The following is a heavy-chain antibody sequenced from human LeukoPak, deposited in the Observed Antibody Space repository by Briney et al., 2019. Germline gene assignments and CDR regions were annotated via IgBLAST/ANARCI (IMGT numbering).Heavy chain of an antibody. CDR1: GFTFKLYA. Sequence: GGSRRLSCTASGFTFKLYAMTWVRQAPGKGLERVSGIGGSGDGTYYTDSVKGRFTISRDNSKNTVYLQMNSLRAEDTAIYYCAKDRGPYVRIDNNWFDPWGQGTLVIVSS. CDR3: AKDRGPYVRIDNNWFDP. V-gene: IGHV3-23*01. CDR2: IGGSGDGT. D-gene: IGHD3-10*02. J-gene: IGHJ5*02.